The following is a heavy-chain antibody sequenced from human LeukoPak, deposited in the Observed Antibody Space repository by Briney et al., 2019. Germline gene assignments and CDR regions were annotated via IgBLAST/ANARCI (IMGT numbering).Heavy chain of an antibody. V-gene: IGHV3-30*18. D-gene: IGHD1-26*01. J-gene: IGHJ4*02. CDR2: ISYDGSNK. CDR1: GFTFSSYG. CDR3: AKEVAYSGSYNDY. Sequence: GGSLRLSCAASGFTFSSYGMHWVRQAPGKGLEWVAVISYDGSNKYYADSVKGRFTISRDNSKNTLYLQMNSLRAEDTAVHYCAKEVAYSGSYNDYWGQGTLVTVSS.